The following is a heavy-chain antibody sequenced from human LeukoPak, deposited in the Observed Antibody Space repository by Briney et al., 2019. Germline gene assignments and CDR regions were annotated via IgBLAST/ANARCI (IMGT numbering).Heavy chain of an antibody. D-gene: IGHD3-10*01. V-gene: IGHV4-61*02. Sequence: PSQTLSLTCTVSGGSISSGSYYWSWIRQPAGKGLEWIGRIYTSGSTNYNPSLKSRVTISVDTSKNQFSLKLSSVTAADTAVYYCAGGPYGSGSYYRFHYYYYYMDVWGKGTTVTISS. CDR3: AGGPYGSGSYYRFHYYYYYMDV. CDR1: GGSISSGSYY. CDR2: IYTSGST. J-gene: IGHJ6*03.